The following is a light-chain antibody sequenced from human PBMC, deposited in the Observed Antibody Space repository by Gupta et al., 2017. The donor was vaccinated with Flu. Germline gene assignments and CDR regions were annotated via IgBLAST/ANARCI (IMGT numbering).Light chain of an antibody. V-gene: IGKV1-5*03. CDR2: KAS. CDR3: QQYNDYLGT. Sequence: DIQLTQSPSTLSASIGDRVTITCRASQNINRRLAWYQQKPGRAPKLLMYKASSLESGVPSRFSGSGSGTEFTLTINSLQPDDFATYYCQQYNDYLGTFGQGTKVELK. J-gene: IGKJ1*01. CDR1: QNINRR.